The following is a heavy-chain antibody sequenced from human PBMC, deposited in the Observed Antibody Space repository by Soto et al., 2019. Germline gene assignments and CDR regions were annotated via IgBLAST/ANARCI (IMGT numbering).Heavy chain of an antibody. CDR3: VYTGTWYDSSGGYFDY. J-gene: IGHJ4*02. CDR1: GFTFGDYA. D-gene: IGHD3-22*01. Sequence: GGSLRLSCTASGFTFGDYAMSWFRQAPGKGLEWVGFIRSKAYGGTTEYAASVKGRFTISRDDSKSIAYLQMNSLKTEDTAVYYCVYTGTWYDSSGGYFDYWGQGTLVTVSS. CDR2: IRSKAYGGTT. V-gene: IGHV3-49*03.